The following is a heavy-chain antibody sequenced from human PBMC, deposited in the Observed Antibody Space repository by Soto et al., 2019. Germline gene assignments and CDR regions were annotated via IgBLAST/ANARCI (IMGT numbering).Heavy chain of an antibody. CDR1: VGSISSYY. Sequence: SLTCTVSVGSISSYYGSWIRQPAGKGLEWIGRIYTSGSTNYNPSLKSRVTMSVDTSKNQFSLKLSSVTAADTAVYYCARDQRGYSGYVVSQNGFDSWGKGTRVTVPS. V-gene: IGHV4-4*07. CDR3: ARDQRGYSGYVVSQNGFDS. D-gene: IGHD5-12*01. CDR2: IYTSGST. J-gene: IGHJ5*01.